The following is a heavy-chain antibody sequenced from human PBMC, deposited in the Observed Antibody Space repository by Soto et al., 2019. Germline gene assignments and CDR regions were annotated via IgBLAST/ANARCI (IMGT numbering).Heavy chain of an antibody. J-gene: IGHJ4*02. CDR1: GFSLTTSGVG. V-gene: IGHV2-5*02. D-gene: IGHD3-3*01. CDR3: AHRVLRTVFGLVTTTAIYFDF. Sequence: QITLNESGHTVVRPTETLTLTCRFSGFSLTTSGVGVGWIRQSPGKAPEWLALIYWDDDKRYSASLKSRLTITKDTSKNQVVLTVSDLAPTDTATYYCAHRVLRTVFGLVTTTAIYFDFWGQGTPVAVSS. CDR2: IYWDDDK.